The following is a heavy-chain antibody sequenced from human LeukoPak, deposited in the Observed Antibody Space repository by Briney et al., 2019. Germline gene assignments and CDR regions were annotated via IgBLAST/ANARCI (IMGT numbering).Heavy chain of an antibody. V-gene: IGHV3-23*01. Sequence: PGGSLRLSCTASAFSFNDSPMNWVRQAPGKGLEWVSTISGGGSHTYYADSVKGRFTISRDNSKNTLYLQMNRLGVEDTAVYYCAKGVAVVRLVEGFYFDYWGQGTLVTVSS. J-gene: IGHJ4*02. CDR2: ISGGGSHT. D-gene: IGHD3-16*01. CDR3: AKGVAVVRLVEGFYFDY. CDR1: AFSFNDSP.